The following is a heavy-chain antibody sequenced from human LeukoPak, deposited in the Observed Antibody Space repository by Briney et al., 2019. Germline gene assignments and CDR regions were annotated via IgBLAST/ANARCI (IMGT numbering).Heavy chain of an antibody. CDR3: ARALRMVRGKNWFDP. D-gene: IGHD3-10*01. CDR2: IYYSGST. J-gene: IGHJ5*02. CDR1: GYSISSTNYY. Sequence: SSETLSLTCTVSGYSISSTNYYWSWIRQPPGKGLEWIGYIYYSGSTNYNPSLKSRVTISVDTSKNQFSLKLSSVTAADTAVYYCARALRMVRGKNWFDPWGQGTLVTVSS. V-gene: IGHV4-61*01.